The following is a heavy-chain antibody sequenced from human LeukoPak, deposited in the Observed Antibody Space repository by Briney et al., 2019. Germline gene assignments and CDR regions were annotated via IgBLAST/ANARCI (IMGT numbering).Heavy chain of an antibody. CDR1: GSSISSSSCY. J-gene: IGHJ4*02. V-gene: IGHV4-39*07. CDR2: INHSGST. CDR3: ARRRGGYRSHRFDY. D-gene: IGHD3-16*02. Sequence: SETLSHTCTVSGSSISSSSCYWGWIRQPPGKGLEWIGKINHSGSTNYNPSLKSRVTISVDTSKNQFSLKLSSVTAADTAVYYCARRRGGYRSHRFDYWGQGTLVTVSS.